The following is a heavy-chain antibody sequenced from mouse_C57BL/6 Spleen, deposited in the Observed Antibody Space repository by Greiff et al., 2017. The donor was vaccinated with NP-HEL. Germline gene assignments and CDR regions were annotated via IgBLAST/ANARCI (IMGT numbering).Heavy chain of an antibody. Sequence: EVMLVESGGGLVKPGGSLKLSCAASGFTFSSYAMSWVRQPPEKRLEWVATISDGGSYTYYPDNVKGRFTISRDNAKNNLYLQMSHLKSEDTAMYYCARDTGLYGSTFDYWGQGTTLTVSS. CDR2: ISDGGSYT. J-gene: IGHJ2*01. V-gene: IGHV5-4*01. CDR1: GFTFSSYA. D-gene: IGHD1-1*01. CDR3: ARDTGLYGSTFDY.